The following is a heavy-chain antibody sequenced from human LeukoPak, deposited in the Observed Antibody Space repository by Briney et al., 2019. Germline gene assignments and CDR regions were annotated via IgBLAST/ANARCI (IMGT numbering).Heavy chain of an antibody. CDR1: GFTFSSYW. D-gene: IGHD3-10*01. J-gene: IGHJ4*02. V-gene: IGHV3-74*01. Sequence: GGSLRLSCAASGFTFSSYWMYWVRQAPGKGLVWVSRINSDGSSTSYADSVKGRFTISRDNAKNTLYLQMNSLRAEDTAVYYCAKGRGWGSGSPFDYWGQGTLVTVSS. CDR3: AKGRGWGSGSPFDY. CDR2: INSDGSST.